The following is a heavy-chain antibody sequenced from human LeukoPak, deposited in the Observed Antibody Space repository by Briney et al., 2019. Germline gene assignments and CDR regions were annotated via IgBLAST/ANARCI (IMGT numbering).Heavy chain of an antibody. Sequence: GSLRLSCAASGFTFSFYSMHWVRQAPGKGLEWVSAISGSGGSTYYADSVKGRFTISRDNSKNTLYLQMSSLRAEDTAVYYCAKAYYYDSSGYYSNWFDPWGQGTLVTVSS. J-gene: IGHJ5*02. CDR1: GFTFSFYS. CDR3: AKAYYYDSSGYYSNWFDP. CDR2: ISGSGGST. V-gene: IGHV3-23*01. D-gene: IGHD3-22*01.